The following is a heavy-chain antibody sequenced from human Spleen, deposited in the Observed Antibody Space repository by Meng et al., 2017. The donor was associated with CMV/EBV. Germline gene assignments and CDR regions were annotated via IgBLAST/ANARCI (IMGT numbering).Heavy chain of an antibody. J-gene: IGHJ6*02. CDR3: ARDRNRYCNNTSCYAGRFGMDV. V-gene: IGHV4-59*01. CDR1: YY. CDR2: IYYTGST. Sequence: YYWSWIRQPPGKRLEWIGYIYYTGSTNYNPSLRSRVTMSVDTSKNQFSLRLSSVTAADTAVYYCARDRNRYCNNTSCYAGRFGMDVWGQGTTVTVSS. D-gene: IGHD2-2*01.